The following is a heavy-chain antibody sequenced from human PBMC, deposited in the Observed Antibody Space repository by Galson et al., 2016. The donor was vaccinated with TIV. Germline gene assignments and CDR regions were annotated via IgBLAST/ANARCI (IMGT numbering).Heavy chain of an antibody. CDR3: SRGNWDYGMGGAMDV. Sequence: CAISWDSVSGDTAAWNWVRHSPSRGLEWLGRTYYTSKWNTDYAVSVKGRIIIRPDTSMNQVSLQLSSVIPDDTAVYYCSRGNWDYGMGGAMDVWGRGTTVTVSS. D-gene: IGHD1-7*01. CDR2: TYYTSKWNT. J-gene: IGHJ6*02. V-gene: IGHV6-1*01. CDR1: WDSVSGDTAA.